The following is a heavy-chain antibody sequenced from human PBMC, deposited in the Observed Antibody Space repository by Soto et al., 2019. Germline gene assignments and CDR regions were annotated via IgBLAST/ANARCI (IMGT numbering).Heavy chain of an antibody. V-gene: IGHV3-30*18. Sequence: QVQLVESGGGVVQPGRSLTLSCAASDFTFSSYGIHWVRQAPGKGLEWVAVISYDGSNKQYGDSVKGRFTMSRDNSKNTVHLQMSSLRVEDTAVYYCAKDTYYHDSSGYYVFDYWGQGTLGTVSS. CDR1: DFTFSSYG. CDR3: AKDTYYHDSSGYYVFDY. D-gene: IGHD3-22*01. J-gene: IGHJ4*02. CDR2: ISYDGSNK.